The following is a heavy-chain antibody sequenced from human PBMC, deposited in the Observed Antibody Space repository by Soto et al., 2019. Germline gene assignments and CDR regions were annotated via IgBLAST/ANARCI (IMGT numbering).Heavy chain of an antibody. D-gene: IGHD6-13*01. CDR1: GCTTSTDY. Sequence: SESLSHTFINSGCTTSTDYWNWIRQPPGRGLDWIGNIYFSGSTNYNPSLKSRVTISVDTSKNQFSLKLSSVTAADTAVYYCARKDAGNSGGQDSWGQG. V-gene: IGHV4-59*01. CDR2: IYFSGST. CDR3: ARKDAGNSGGQDS. J-gene: IGHJ4*02.